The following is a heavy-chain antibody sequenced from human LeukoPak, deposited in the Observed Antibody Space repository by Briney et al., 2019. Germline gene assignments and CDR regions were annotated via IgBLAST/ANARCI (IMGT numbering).Heavy chain of an antibody. CDR2: IYHSGST. J-gene: IGHJ4*02. CDR1: GGSIGSGGYS. CDR3: ARGVDGDYVAYYFDY. V-gene: IGHV4-30-2*01. Sequence: NSSQTLSLTCAVSGGSIGSGGYSWSWIRQPPGKGLEWIGYIYHSGSTYYNPSLKSRVTISVDRSKNQFSLKLSSVTAADTAVYYCARGVDGDYVAYYFDYWGQGTLVTVSS. D-gene: IGHD4-17*01.